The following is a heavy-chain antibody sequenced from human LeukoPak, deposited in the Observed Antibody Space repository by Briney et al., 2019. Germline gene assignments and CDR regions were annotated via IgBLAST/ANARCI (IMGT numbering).Heavy chain of an antibody. CDR2: IYHSGST. J-gene: IGHJ3*02. Sequence: SQTLSLTCAVSGGSISSGSYSWSWIRQPPGKGLEWIGYIYHSGSTYYNPSLKSRVTISVDRSKNQFSLKLSSVTAADTAVYYCARESSVVNYAFDIWGQGTMVTVSS. V-gene: IGHV4-30-2*01. CDR1: GGSISSGSYS. CDR3: ARESSVVNYAFDI. D-gene: IGHD2-15*01.